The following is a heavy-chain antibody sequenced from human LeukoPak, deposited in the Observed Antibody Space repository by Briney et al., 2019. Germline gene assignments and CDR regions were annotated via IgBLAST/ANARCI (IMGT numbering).Heavy chain of an antibody. V-gene: IGHV3-53*01. D-gene: IGHD2-2*01. CDR2: IYSGGST. Sequence: GGSLRLSCAASGFTVSSNYMSWVRQAPGKGLEWVSVIYSGGSTYYADSVKGRFTISRDNSKNTLYLQMNSLRAEDTAVYYCARDTVGIVPAARYMDVWGKGTTVTVSS. J-gene: IGHJ6*03. CDR1: GFTVSSNY. CDR3: ARDTVGIVPAARYMDV.